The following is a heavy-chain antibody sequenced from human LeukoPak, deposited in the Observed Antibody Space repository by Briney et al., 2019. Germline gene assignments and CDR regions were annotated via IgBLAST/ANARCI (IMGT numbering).Heavy chain of an antibody. D-gene: IGHD6-13*01. V-gene: IGHV3-64*04. CDR2: IGTTGGST. CDR3: ARAKVAAAVYFDY. J-gene: IGHJ4*02. Sequence: GGSLRLSCSASGFTFSHYAMHWVRQAPGKGLEYVSAIGTTGGSTYYADSVKGRFTISRDNSKNTLYLQMNSLRAEDTAVYYCARAKVAAAVYFDYWGQGTLVTVSS. CDR1: GFTFSHYA.